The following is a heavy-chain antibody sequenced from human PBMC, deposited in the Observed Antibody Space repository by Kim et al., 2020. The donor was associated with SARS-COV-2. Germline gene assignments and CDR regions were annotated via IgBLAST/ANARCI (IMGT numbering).Heavy chain of an antibody. CDR3: ARDLLDL. V-gene: IGHV4-59*01. Sequence: YYSGSTNYNPSLKSRVTISGDTSKNQFSLKLSSVTAADTAVYYCARDLLDLWGRGTLVTVSS. CDR2: YYSGST. J-gene: IGHJ2*01.